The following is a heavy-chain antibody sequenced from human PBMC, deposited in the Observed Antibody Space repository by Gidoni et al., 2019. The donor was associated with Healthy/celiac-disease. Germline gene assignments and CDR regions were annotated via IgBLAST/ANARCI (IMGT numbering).Heavy chain of an antibody. D-gene: IGHD1-26*01. J-gene: IGHJ5*02. Sequence: QVQLQESGPGLVKPSGTLSLTCAVSGGSISSSNWWSWVRQPPGKGLEWIREIYHSGSTNYNPYRKSPVTISVDKSKNQFSLKLSSVTAADTAVYYCASAPSNLYSGRHGWFDPWGQGTLVTVSS. CDR1: GGSISSSNW. CDR3: ASAPSNLYSGRHGWFDP. CDR2: IYHSGST. V-gene: IGHV4-4*02.